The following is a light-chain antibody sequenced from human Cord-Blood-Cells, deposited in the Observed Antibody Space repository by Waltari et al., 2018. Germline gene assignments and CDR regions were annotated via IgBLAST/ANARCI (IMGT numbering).Light chain of an antibody. V-gene: IGKV3-20*01. CDR2: GAS. J-gene: IGKJ1*01. CDR1: QSVSSSY. Sequence: DIVLTQSPGTLSLSPGERATLSCRASQSVSSSYLAWYQQKPGQAPRLRIYGASSRATGSPDRFSGSGSGTDFTLTISRLEPEDFAVYYCQQYGSSPWTFGQGTKVEIK. CDR3: QQYGSSPWT.